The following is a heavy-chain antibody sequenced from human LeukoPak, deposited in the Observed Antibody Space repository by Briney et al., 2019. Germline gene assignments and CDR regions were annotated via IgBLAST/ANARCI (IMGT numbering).Heavy chain of an antibody. Sequence: ASVKVTCKASGYTFTGYYIHWVRQAPGQGLEWMGWIKPSSGGTNYAQNFQGRVTMTRDTSINTAYMELSRLRSDDTAVYYCARDLMVRGPMDVWGKGTTVTVSS. CDR2: IKPSSGGT. D-gene: IGHD3-10*01. V-gene: IGHV1-2*02. J-gene: IGHJ6*03. CDR3: ARDLMVRGPMDV. CDR1: GYTFTGYY.